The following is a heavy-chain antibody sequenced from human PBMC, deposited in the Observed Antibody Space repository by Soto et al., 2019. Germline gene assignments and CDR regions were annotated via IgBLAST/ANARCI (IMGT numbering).Heavy chain of an antibody. Sequence: GGSLRLSCAASGLTFNRYGMHWVRHAPGKGLVWVSHINTDGSNTNYAESVKGRFTISRDNAKSTLFLQMNSLRDEDTAVYYCAREFCSGGNCYTYYFDPWGQGISVTVSS. J-gene: IGHJ5*02. CDR2: INTDGSNT. CDR1: GLTFNRYG. V-gene: IGHV3-74*01. CDR3: AREFCSGGNCYTYYFDP. D-gene: IGHD2-15*01.